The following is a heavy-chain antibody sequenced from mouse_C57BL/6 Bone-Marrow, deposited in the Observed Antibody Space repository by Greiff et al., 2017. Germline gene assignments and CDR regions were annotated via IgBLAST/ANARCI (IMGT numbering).Heavy chain of an antibody. Sequence: QVQLKQSGAELARPGASVKLSCKASGYTFTSYGISWVKQRTGQGLAWIGEIYPRSGNPSYNEKFKGKATLTADKSSSTAYMELRSLTSEDSAVYFCARSRVYYGSSPYYFDYWGQGTTRTVSS. D-gene: IGHD1-1*01. CDR2: IYPRSGNP. CDR3: ARSRVYYGSSPYYFDY. J-gene: IGHJ2*01. V-gene: IGHV1-81*01. CDR1: GYTFTSYG.